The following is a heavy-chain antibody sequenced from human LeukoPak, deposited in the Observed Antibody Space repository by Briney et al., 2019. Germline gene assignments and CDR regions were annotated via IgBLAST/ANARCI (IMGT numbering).Heavy chain of an antibody. J-gene: IGHJ4*02. D-gene: IGHD3-10*01. CDR2: IYHSGST. Sequence: PSDTLSLTYAVSGRPISSSNWLSWVRQRPGKGLEWIGEIYHSGSTNYNPSLKSRVTISVDKSNNQFSLKLSSVTAADTAVYYCARNYFGSGTYPFDYWGQGTLVTVSS. CDR3: ARNYFGSGTYPFDY. V-gene: IGHV4-4*02. CDR1: GRPISSSNW.